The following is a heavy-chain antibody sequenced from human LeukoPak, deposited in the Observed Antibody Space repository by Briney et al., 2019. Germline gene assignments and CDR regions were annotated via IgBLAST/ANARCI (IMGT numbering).Heavy chain of an antibody. CDR3: ATDHGSGWYSRFDY. Sequence: ASVQISCKVPGLTFTDYYMHWVQQAPGKGLEWMGLVDPEDGETIYAEKFQGRVTIAADTSTDTAYMELSSLRSEDTAVYYCATDHGSGWYSRFDYWGQGTLVTVSS. CDR1: GLTFTDYY. CDR2: VDPEDGET. J-gene: IGHJ4*02. V-gene: IGHV1-69-2*01. D-gene: IGHD6-19*01.